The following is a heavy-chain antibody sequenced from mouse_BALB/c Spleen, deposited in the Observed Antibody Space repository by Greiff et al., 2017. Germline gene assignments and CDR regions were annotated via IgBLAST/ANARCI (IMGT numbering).Heavy chain of an antibody. J-gene: IGHJ1*01. D-gene: IGHD1-2*01. V-gene: IGHV5-6-5*01. Sequence: EVQGVESGGGLVKPGGSLKLSCAASGFTFSSYAMSWVRQTPEKRLEWVASISSGGSTYYPDSVKGRFTISRDNARNILYLQMSSLRSEDTAMYYCARGIHYYGPWYFDVWGAGTTVTVSS. CDR1: GFTFSSYA. CDR3: ARGIHYYGPWYFDV. CDR2: ISSGGST.